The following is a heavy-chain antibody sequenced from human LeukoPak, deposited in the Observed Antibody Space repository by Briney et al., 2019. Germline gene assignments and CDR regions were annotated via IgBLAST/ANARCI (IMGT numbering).Heavy chain of an antibody. Sequence: SETLSLTCAVSGGSISSGGYSWSWIRQPPGKGLEWIGYIYHSGSTYYNPSLKSRVTISVDRSKNQFSLKLSSVTAADTAVYYCARDVRTISTSGAYFDYWGQGTLVTVSS. V-gene: IGHV4-30-2*01. D-gene: IGHD3-3*01. CDR3: ARDVRTISTSGAYFDY. CDR1: GGSISSGGYS. J-gene: IGHJ4*02. CDR2: IYHSGST.